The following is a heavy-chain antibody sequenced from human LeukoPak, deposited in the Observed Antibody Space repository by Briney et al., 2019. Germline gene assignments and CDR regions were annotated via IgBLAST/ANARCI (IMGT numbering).Heavy chain of an antibody. CDR1: GFTFSSYS. CDR3: VKDEVLRYLDWSKGPFDI. V-gene: IGHV3-21*01. J-gene: IGHJ3*02. D-gene: IGHD3-9*01. Sequence: GGSLRLSCAASGFTFSSYSMNWVRQAPGKGLEWVSSISSSSSYIYYADSVKGRFTISRDNTRNTLFLQMDCLRAEDTAVYYCVKDEVLRYLDWSKGPFDIWGQGTMVTVSS. CDR2: ISSSSSYI.